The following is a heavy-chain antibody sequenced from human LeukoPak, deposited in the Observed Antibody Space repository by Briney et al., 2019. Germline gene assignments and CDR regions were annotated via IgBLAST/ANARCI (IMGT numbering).Heavy chain of an antibody. Sequence: GGSLRLSCAASGFTFSSYSMNWVRQAPGKGLEWVANIKQDGSEKYYVDSVKGRFTISRDNAKNSLYLQMNSLRAEDTAVYYCAREGSNNWNDEGVDYWGQGTLVTVSS. D-gene: IGHD1-20*01. CDR1: GFTFSSYS. J-gene: IGHJ4*02. V-gene: IGHV3-7*01. CDR2: IKQDGSEK. CDR3: AREGSNNWNDEGVDY.